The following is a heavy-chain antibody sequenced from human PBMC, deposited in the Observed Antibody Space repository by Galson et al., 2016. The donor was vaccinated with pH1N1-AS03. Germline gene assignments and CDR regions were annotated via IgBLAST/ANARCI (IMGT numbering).Heavy chain of an antibody. CDR1: GFTFSNYG. D-gene: IGHD4-11*01. CDR2: IRDDGSDR. Sequence: SLRLSCAASGFTFSNYGIHWVRQAPGEGLEWVAFIRDDGSDRHYAKSVKGRFTISRDNSKGTVYLQMDSLRSEDTAVYYCAKDHSNFYGMDVWGQGTTVTVSS. CDR3: AKDHSNFYGMDV. J-gene: IGHJ6*02. V-gene: IGHV3-30*02.